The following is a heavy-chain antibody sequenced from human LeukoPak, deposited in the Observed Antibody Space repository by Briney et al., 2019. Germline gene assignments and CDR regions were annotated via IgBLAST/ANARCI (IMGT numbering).Heavy chain of an antibody. Sequence: GGSLRLSCAASGFTFSSYAMHWVRQAPGKGLEWVAVISYDGSNKYYADSVKGRFTISRDNSKNTLYLQMNSLRAEDTAVYYCAAPDAGYCSSTSCYRFDYWGQGTLVTVSS. CDR3: AAPDAGYCSSTSCYRFDY. J-gene: IGHJ4*02. CDR1: GFTFSSYA. V-gene: IGHV3-30-3*01. CDR2: ISYDGSNK. D-gene: IGHD2-2*01.